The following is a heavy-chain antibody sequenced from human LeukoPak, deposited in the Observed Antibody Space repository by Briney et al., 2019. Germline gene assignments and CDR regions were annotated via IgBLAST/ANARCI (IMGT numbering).Heavy chain of an antibody. V-gene: IGHV3-23*01. J-gene: IGHJ3*02. CDR2: ISGSGGTT. Sequence: GGSLRHSCAASKFTFSNYAMSWVRQAPGKGLEWVSAISGSGGTTYYAESVKGRFTISRDDSKNTVYLQVNSLRAEDTAVYYCAKKMGSGTYSTFDMWGQGTMVTVSS. CDR3: AKKMGSGTYSTFDM. D-gene: IGHD1-26*01. CDR1: KFTFSNYA.